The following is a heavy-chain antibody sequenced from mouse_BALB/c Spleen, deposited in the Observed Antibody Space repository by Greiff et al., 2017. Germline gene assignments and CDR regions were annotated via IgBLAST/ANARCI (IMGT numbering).Heavy chain of an antibody. Sequence: VQLQQSGAELVRSGASVKLSCTASGFNIKDYYMHWVKQRPEQGLEWIGWIDPENGDTEYATKFQGKATMTADTSSNTAYLQLSSLTSEDTAVYYCNAYYYGSSGDYWGQGTTLTVSS. CDR3: NAYYYGSSGDY. D-gene: IGHD1-1*01. J-gene: IGHJ2*01. CDR1: GFNIKDYY. V-gene: IGHV14-4*02. CDR2: IDPENGDT.